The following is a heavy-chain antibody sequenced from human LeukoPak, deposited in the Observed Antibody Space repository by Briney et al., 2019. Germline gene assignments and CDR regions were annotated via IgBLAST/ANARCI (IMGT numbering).Heavy chain of an antibody. V-gene: IGHV4-4*07. CDR3: ARERSSGSYYYYFDY. CDR1: GGSISSYY. J-gene: IGHJ4*02. CDR2: IYTSGST. D-gene: IGHD1-26*01. Sequence: KTSETLSLTCTVSGGSISSYYWSWIRQPAGKGLEWIGRIYTSGSTNYNPSLKSRVTMSVDTSKNQFSVKLSSVTAADTAVYYCARERSSGSYYYYFDYWGQGTLVTVSS.